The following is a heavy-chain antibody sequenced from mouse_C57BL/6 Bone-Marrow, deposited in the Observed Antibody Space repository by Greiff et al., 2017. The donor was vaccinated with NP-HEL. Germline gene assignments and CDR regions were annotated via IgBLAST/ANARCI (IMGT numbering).Heavy chain of an antibody. D-gene: IGHD1-1*01. CDR2: ISYDGSN. CDR1: GYSITSGYY. J-gene: IGHJ3*01. V-gene: IGHV3-6*01. Sequence: ESGPGLVKPSQSLSLTCSVTGYSITSGYYWNWIRQFPGNKLEWMGYISYDGSNNYNPSLKNRISITRDTSKNQFFLKLNSVTTEDTATYYCARDTLIYYYGSSYRFAYWGQGTLVTVSA. CDR3: ARDTLIYYYGSSYRFAY.